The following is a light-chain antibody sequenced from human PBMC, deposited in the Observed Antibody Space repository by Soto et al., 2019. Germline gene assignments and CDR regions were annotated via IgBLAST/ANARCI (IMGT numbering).Light chain of an antibody. CDR2: DVS. CDR1: SSDIGSYNY. Sequence: QSALTQPRSVSGSPGQSVTISCTGTSSDIGSYNYVSWYHQHPGKAPRLMIFDVSERPSGVPDRFSGSKSANTASLTISGLQGEDEGDYFCCSFAGDYTWVFGGGTQLTVL. J-gene: IGLJ3*02. V-gene: IGLV2-11*01. CDR3: CSFAGDYTWV.